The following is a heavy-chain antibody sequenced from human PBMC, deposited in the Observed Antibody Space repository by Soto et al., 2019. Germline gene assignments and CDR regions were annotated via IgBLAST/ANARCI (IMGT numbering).Heavy chain of an antibody. D-gene: IGHD6-6*01. CDR3: ARDVYSSSSGEYFQY. CDR1: GYTFNTYG. Sequence: ASVQASCKASGYTFNTYGLNWVRQAPGQGLEWMGWISADNGNTNYAQKFQGRVTMTTDTSTSTGYMELRSLRSDDTAVYFCARDVYSSSSGEYFQYRGQGTLVTVSS. CDR2: ISADNGNT. V-gene: IGHV1-18*01. J-gene: IGHJ1*01.